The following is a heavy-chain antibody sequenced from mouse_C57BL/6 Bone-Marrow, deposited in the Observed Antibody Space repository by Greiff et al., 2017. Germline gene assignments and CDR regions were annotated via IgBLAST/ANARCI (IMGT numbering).Heavy chain of an antibody. Sequence: VQLQQPGAELVKPGASVKLSCKASGYTFTSYWMQWVKQRPGQGLEWIGEIDPSDSYTNYHQKFKGKATLTVDTSSSTAYMQLSSLSSEDSAVYYCASPLWDQFAYWGQGTLVTVSA. CDR3: ASPLWDQFAY. V-gene: IGHV1-50*01. CDR2: IDPSDSYT. D-gene: IGHD4-1*01. J-gene: IGHJ3*01. CDR1: GYTFTSYW.